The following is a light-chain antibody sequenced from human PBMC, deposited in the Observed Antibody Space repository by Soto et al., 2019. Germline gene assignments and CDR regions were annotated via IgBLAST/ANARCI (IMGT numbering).Light chain of an antibody. V-gene: IGLV2-14*01. Sequence: QSVLTQPASVSGSPGQSITISCTGTSSDVGGYNYVSWYQQHPGKAPKLIISEVSNRPSGVSNRFSGSKSGTAASLTISGLQTEDEADYFCFSFTTDWTHVFGTGTKVTV. CDR2: EVS. J-gene: IGLJ1*01. CDR3: FSFTTDWTHV. CDR1: SSDVGGYNY.